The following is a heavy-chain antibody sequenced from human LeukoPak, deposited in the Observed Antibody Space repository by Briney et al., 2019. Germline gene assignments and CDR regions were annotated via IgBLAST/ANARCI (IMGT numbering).Heavy chain of an antibody. CDR2: INWNGGST. CDR1: GFTFDDYG. D-gene: IGHD6-13*01. CDR3: ARDSGLSVYSSSWYDGY. Sequence: PGGSLRLSCAASGFTFDDYGMSWVRQAQGKGLEWVSGINWNGGSTGYADSVKGRFTISRDNAKDSLYLQMNSLRAADTALYYCARDSGLSVYSSSWYDGYWGQGTLVTVSS. J-gene: IGHJ4*02. V-gene: IGHV3-20*04.